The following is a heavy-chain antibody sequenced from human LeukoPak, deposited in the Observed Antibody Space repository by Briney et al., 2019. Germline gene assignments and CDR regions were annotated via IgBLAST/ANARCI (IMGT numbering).Heavy chain of an antibody. V-gene: IGHV1-2*02. Sequence: ASVKVSSKASGYTFTGYYMHWVRQAPGQGLEWMGWINPNSGGTNYAQKFQGRVTMTRDTSISTAYMELSRLRSDDTAVYYCAFQYGDYWYFDLWGRGTLGTVSS. CDR2: INPNSGGT. CDR1: GYTFTGYY. J-gene: IGHJ2*01. D-gene: IGHD4-17*01. CDR3: AFQYGDYWYFDL.